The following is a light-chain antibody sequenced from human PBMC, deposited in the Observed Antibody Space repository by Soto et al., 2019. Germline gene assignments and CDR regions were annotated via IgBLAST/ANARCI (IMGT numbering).Light chain of an antibody. CDR2: DTT. J-gene: IGKJ4*01. V-gene: IGKV1-33*01. CDR1: QDLTNY. CDR3: LHYDDVLVT. Sequence: DIQMTQSPTSLAASVGDRVTITCQASQDLTNYLNWYQQKPGEAPKLLIYDTTTLEEGVPTRFSGGGSGTDFTFTINGLQPEDAAIYFCLHYDDVLVTFGGVTKVEL.